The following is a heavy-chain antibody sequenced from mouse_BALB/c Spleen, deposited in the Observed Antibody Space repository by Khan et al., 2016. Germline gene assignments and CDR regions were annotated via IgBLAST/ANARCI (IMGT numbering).Heavy chain of an antibody. J-gene: IGHJ3*01. CDR2: IYPGDGDT. Sequence: QVQLKQSGAELVRPGSSVKISCKASGFAFSSYWMNWVKQRPGQGLEWIGQIYPGDGDTNYNGKFKGKATLTAVKSSSTAYMQLSGPTPEDSAVXFCARGTPFANWGQGTLLTVSA. CDR1: GFAFSSYW. D-gene: IGHD2-14*01. CDR3: ARGTPFAN. V-gene: IGHV1-80*01.